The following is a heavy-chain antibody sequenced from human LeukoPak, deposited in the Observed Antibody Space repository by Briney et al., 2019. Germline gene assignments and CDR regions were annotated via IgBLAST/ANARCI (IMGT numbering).Heavy chain of an antibody. CDR2: ISGGGGST. CDR1: GFTFSSYA. J-gene: IGHJ4*02. Sequence: GGSLRLSCVASGFTFSSYALNWVRQTPGKGLEWVSGISGGGGSTYYADSVKGRFTISRDNSKNTLFLQMNSLRADDTAEYYCARGDDYGGAWYYFDYWGQGTLVTVSS. D-gene: IGHD4-23*01. V-gene: IGHV3-23*01. CDR3: ARGDDYGGAWYYFDY.